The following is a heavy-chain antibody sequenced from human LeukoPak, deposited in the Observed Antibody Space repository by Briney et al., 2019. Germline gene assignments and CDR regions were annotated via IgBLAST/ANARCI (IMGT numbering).Heavy chain of an antibody. CDR3: ARDRGYCSSTSCWNDY. D-gene: IGHD2-2*03. V-gene: IGHV1-69*13. J-gene: IGHJ4*02. Sequence: ASVKVSCKASGGTFSSYAISWVRQAPGQGLEWMGGIIPIFGTANYAQKFQGRVTITADESTSTAYMELSSLRSEDTAVYYCARDRGYCSSTSCWNDYWGQGTLVTVSS. CDR1: GGTFSSYA. CDR2: IIPIFGTA.